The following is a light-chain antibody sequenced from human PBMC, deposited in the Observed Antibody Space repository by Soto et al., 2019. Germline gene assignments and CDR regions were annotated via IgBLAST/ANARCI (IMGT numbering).Light chain of an antibody. CDR2: GAS. CDR1: QSVSSK. V-gene: IGKV3-15*01. J-gene: IGKJ1*01. CDR3: QQNNNWPQT. Sequence: EIVMTQSPATLSVSPGERATLSCRASQSVSSKLAWYQQKPGQAPRLLIYGASTRATGIPARFSGSGSGTEFTLTISSLQSEDFAVYYCQQNNNWPQTFGQGTKVEIK.